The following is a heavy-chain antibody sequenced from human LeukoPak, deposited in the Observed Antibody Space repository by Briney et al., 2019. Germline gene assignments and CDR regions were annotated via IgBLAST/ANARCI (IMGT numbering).Heavy chain of an antibody. CDR1: GFTFSSYA. V-gene: IGHV3-30-3*01. CDR2: ISYDGSNK. CDR3: ARASRANWFDP. J-gene: IGHJ5*02. Sequence: GGSLRLSCAASGFTFSSYAMPWVRQAPGKGLEWVAVISYDGSNKYYADSVKGRFTISRDNSKNTLYLQMNSLRAEDTAVYYCARASRANWFDPWGQGTLVTVSS.